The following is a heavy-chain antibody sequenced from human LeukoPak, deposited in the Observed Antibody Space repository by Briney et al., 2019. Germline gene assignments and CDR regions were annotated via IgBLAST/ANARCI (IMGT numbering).Heavy chain of an antibody. CDR1: GGSFSGYY. Sequence: SETLSLTCAVYGGSFSGYYWSWIRQPPGKGLEWIGEITHSGSTNYNPSLKSRVTISLDTSKNHLSLKLSSVTAADTAVYYCARHSGPYSSSWWDYWGQGTLVTVSS. V-gene: IGHV4-34*01. CDR2: ITHSGST. J-gene: IGHJ4*02. CDR3: ARHSGPYSSSWWDY. D-gene: IGHD6-13*01.